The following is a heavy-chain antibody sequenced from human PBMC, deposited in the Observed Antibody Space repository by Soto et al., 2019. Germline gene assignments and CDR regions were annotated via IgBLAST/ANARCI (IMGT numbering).Heavy chain of an antibody. V-gene: IGHV4-4*02. CDR2: IYHVGST. J-gene: IGHJ5*02. CDR3: ARGIRYCSDIGCYARFDP. CDR1: SGSISSDYW. D-gene: IGHD2-2*01. Sequence: SETLSLTCAVSSGSISSDYWWSWVRQPPEKGLEWIGEIYHVGSTNYNPSLKSRVTISVDKSKNQFSLNLNSVTAADTAVYYCARGIRYCSDIGCYARFDPWGQGTLVTVSS.